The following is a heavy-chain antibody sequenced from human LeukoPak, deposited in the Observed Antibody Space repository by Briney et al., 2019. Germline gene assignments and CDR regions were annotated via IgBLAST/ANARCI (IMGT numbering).Heavy chain of an antibody. CDR1: GYSISSGYY. D-gene: IGHD3-10*01. CDR3: ARRWYYYGSGSYTL. Sequence: SETLSLTCTVSGYSISSGYYWSWIRQPPGKGLEWIGEINHSGSTNYNPSLKSRVTISVDTSKNQFSLKLSSVTAADTAVYYCARRWYYYGSGSYTLWGQGTLVTVSS. V-gene: IGHV4-38-2*02. J-gene: IGHJ4*02. CDR2: INHSGST.